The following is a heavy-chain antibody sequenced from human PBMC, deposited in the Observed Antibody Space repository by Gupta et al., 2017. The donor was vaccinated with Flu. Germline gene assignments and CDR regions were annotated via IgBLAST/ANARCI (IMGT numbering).Heavy chain of an antibody. V-gene: IGHV4-34*01. CDR1: GGSFSGYY. Sequence: QVQLQQWGAGLLKPSETLSLTCAVYGGSFSGYYWSWIRQPPGKGLEWIGEINHSGSTNYNPSLKSRVTISVDTSKNQFSLKLSSVTAADTAVYYCARHGSGYDRQFDYWGQGTLVTVSS. J-gene: IGHJ4*02. CDR3: ARHGSGYDRQFDY. D-gene: IGHD5-12*01. CDR2: INHSGST.